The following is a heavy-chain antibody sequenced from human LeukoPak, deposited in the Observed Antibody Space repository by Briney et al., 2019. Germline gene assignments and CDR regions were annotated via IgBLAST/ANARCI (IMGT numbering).Heavy chain of an antibody. CDR1: GFTFRSYG. CDR2: IEKDGSNK. Sequence: GGSLRLSCAASGFTFRSYGMHWVRQAPGKGLDWVAFIEKDGSNKYYADSVKGRFTVSRDNSKNRLYLQMNSLRAEDTAVYYCAKDWDDYYGSGSYFDYWGQGTLVTVSS. V-gene: IGHV3-30*02. J-gene: IGHJ4*02. D-gene: IGHD3-10*01. CDR3: AKDWDDYYGSGSYFDY.